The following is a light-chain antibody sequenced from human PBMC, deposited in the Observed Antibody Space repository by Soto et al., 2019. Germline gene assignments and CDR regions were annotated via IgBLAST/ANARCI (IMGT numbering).Light chain of an antibody. V-gene: IGKV3-20*01. CDR3: QQFGSSLPIT. Sequence: IVLTQSPATLSLSPGERATLSCRASQSVSSYLAWYQQKPGQAPRLLIYGASSRATGIPDRFSGSGSGTDFTLTISRLEPEDFAVYYCQQFGSSLPITFGQGTRLEIK. J-gene: IGKJ5*01. CDR1: QSVSSY. CDR2: GAS.